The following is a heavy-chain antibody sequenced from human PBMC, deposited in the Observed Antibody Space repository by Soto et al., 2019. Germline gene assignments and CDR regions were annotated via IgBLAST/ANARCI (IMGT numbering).Heavy chain of an antibody. J-gene: IGHJ5*02. Sequence: SETLSLTCTVSGGSISSYYWSWIRQPPGKGLEWIGYIYYSGSTNYNPSLKSRVTISVDTSKNQFSLKLSSVTAADTAVYYCARGESTIFGVVTIDPWGQGTLVTVSS. CDR1: GGSISSYY. CDR2: IYYSGST. D-gene: IGHD3-3*01. V-gene: IGHV4-59*01. CDR3: ARGESTIFGVVTIDP.